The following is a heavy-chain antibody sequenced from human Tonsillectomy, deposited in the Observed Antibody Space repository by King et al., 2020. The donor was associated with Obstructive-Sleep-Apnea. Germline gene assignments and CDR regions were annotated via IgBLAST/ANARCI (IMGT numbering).Heavy chain of an antibody. CDR1: GYTFSNYA. D-gene: IGHD2-8*02. CDR3: ARELKPGGFDF. V-gene: IGHV7-4-1*02. Sequence: VQLVESGSELKKPGASVKISCKTSGYTFSNYAMMWVRQAPGQGLEWMGWINTNTGHPTYAQGFTGRFVLSLDTSVRTAYLQINNLKAEDTAMYFCARELKPGGFDFWGQGTLVTVSS. CDR2: INTNTGHP. J-gene: IGHJ4*02.